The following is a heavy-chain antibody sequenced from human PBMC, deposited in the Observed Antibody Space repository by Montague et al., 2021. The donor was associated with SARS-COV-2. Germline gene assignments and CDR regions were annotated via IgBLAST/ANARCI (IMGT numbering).Heavy chain of an antibody. D-gene: IGHD5-12*01. J-gene: IGHJ4*02. CDR3: ARRGYTGSDYFDY. Sequence: SETLSLTCSVSGFSISSDFYWAWSRQSPGKRPEWIGTVYHSGYTPYNPSLRGRVTVSIDTSKIQFSLTVISVTAADTAGYFCARRGYTGSDYFDYWGQGTLVTVSS. CDR1: GFSISSDFY. V-gene: IGHV4-38-2*01. CDR2: VYHSGYT.